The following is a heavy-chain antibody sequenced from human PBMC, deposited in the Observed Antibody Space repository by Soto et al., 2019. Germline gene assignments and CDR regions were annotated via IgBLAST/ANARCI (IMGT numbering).Heavy chain of an antibody. D-gene: IGHD2-8*01. CDR2: ICNDGSGT. CDR1: GFIFRSYC. V-gene: IGHV3-74*01. CDR3: VRGTKDWRGIDY. Sequence: EVQLVESGGGLTQPGGSLRLSCAASGFIFRSYCMHWVRQAPGKGLVWVSRICNDGSGTRYADSVKGRFTMSRDDAKNTLSLEMNSLRVEDTAVYYCVRGTKDWRGIDYWGQGTLLTVSS. J-gene: IGHJ4*02.